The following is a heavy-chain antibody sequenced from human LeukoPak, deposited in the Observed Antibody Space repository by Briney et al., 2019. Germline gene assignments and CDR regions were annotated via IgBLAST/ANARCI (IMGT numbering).Heavy chain of an antibody. Sequence: SETLSLTCTVSGDSISYFYWSWIRQPPGKGLEWIGSIYHSGSTYYNPSLKSRVTISVDTSKNQFSLKLSSVTAADTAVCYCARGRVGATSFDYWGQGTLVTVSS. V-gene: IGHV4-38-2*02. CDR1: GDSISYFY. CDR2: IYHSGST. CDR3: ARGRVGATSFDY. J-gene: IGHJ4*02. D-gene: IGHD1-26*01.